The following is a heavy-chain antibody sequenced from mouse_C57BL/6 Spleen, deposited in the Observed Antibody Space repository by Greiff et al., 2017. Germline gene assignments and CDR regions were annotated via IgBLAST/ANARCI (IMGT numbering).Heavy chain of an antibody. CDR3: ARAGAQATSYFDY. D-gene: IGHD3-2*02. CDR2: ISAGGSYT. V-gene: IGHV5-4*03. Sequence: EVMLVESGGGLVKPGGSLKLSCAASGFTFSSYAMSWVRQTPEKRLEWVATISAGGSYTYYPDNVKGRFTISRDNAKNNLYLQMSHLKSEDTAMYYCARAGAQATSYFDYWGQGTTLTVSS. CDR1: GFTFSSYA. J-gene: IGHJ2*01.